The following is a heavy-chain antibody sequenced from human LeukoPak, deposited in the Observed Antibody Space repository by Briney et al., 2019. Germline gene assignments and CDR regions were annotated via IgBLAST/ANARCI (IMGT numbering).Heavy chain of an antibody. CDR3: AKPRGDYGDYFPDY. D-gene: IGHD4-17*01. Sequence: GGSLRLYCAASGFTFSSYAMSWVRQAPGKGLEWVSAISGSGGSTYYADSVKGRFTISRDNSKNTLYLQMNSLRAEDTAVYYCAKPRGDYGDYFPDYWGQGTLVTVSS. V-gene: IGHV3-23*01. CDR2: ISGSGGST. CDR1: GFTFSSYA. J-gene: IGHJ4*02.